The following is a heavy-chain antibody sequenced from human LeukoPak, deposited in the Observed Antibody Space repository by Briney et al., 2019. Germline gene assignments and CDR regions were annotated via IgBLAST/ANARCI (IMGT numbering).Heavy chain of an antibody. Sequence: PSQTLSLTCTVSGGSISSGSYYWSWIRQPAGKGLEWIGRIYASGSTKYNPSLKSRVTISVDTSKNQFSLKLSSVTAADTAVYYCARGDGIAALYWGQGTLVTVSS. J-gene: IGHJ4*02. D-gene: IGHD6-13*01. CDR2: IYASGST. CDR3: ARGDGIAALY. V-gene: IGHV4-61*02. CDR1: GGSISSGSYY.